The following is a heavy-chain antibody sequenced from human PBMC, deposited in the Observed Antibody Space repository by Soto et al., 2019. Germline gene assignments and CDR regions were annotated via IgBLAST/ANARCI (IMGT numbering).Heavy chain of an antibody. Sequence: SETLSLTCTVSGDSISTFYWGWMRQSPGKELEWIGYVYYTGSTNYNPSLKSRVTISVDRSKNQFSLKLTSANAADTAVYYCARGRTVRNYADDSSDYFYFFDYWGQGTQVTVS. CDR2: VYYTGST. J-gene: IGHJ4*02. CDR1: GDSISTFY. CDR3: ARGRTVRNYADDSSDYFYFFDY. D-gene: IGHD3-22*01. V-gene: IGHV4-59*01.